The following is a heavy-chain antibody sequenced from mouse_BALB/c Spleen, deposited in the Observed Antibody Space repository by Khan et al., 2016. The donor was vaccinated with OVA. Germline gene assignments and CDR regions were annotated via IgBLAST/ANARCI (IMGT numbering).Heavy chain of an antibody. CDR3: ARPPYFSYVLVY. Sequence: QIQLVQSGPELKKPGETVKISCKASGYTFTNDGMNWVKQAPGKGLKWMGWINTYTGEPTYADDFKGRFAFSLETSASTAYLQINNLKNEDTATYCCARPPYFSYVLVYWGQGTSVTGSS. CDR1: GYTFTNDG. V-gene: IGHV9-3-1*01. D-gene: IGHD2-10*01. J-gene: IGHJ4*01. CDR2: INTYTGEP.